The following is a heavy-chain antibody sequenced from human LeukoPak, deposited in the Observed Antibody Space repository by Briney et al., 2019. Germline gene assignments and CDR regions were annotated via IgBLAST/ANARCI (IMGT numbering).Heavy chain of an antibody. CDR3: AGDRGLATPFDY. CDR2: IRSDGTST. V-gene: IGHV3-74*01. D-gene: IGHD3-10*01. CDR1: GFSLSSNW. Sequence: GGSLRLSCAASGFSLSSNWIHWVRQAPGKELEWVSLIRSDGTSTSYADSVKGRFTISRDNAKNTLYLQMKSLRAEDTAVYYCAGDRGLATPFDYWGQGTLVTVSS. J-gene: IGHJ4*02.